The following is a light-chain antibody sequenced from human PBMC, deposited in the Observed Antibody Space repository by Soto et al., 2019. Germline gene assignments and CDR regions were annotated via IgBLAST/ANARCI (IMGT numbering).Light chain of an antibody. CDR2: KAS. CDR1: QSLVYSDGNAY. CDR3: MQGTHWPPT. V-gene: IGKV2-30*01. J-gene: IGKJ1*01. Sequence: DVVMTQSPLSLPVTLGQPASISCRSSQSLVYSDGNAYLNWFQQGPGQSPRRLIYKASNRDSGVPDRFSGSGSGTDFTLQINRVEAEDVGIYYCMQGTHWPPTFGRGTRVEIK.